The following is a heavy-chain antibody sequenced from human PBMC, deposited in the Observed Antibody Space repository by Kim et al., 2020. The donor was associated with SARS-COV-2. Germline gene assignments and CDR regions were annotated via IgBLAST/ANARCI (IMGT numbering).Heavy chain of an antibody. Sequence: GGSLRLSCAASGFTFSSYGMHWVRQAPGKGLEWVAVIWYDGSNKYYADSVKGRFTISRDNSKNTLYLQMNSLRAEDTAVYYCARDVDYGDYPPYYYMDVWGKGTTVTVSS. CDR1: GFTFSSYG. D-gene: IGHD4-17*01. J-gene: IGHJ6*03. CDR2: IWYDGSNK. CDR3: ARDVDYGDYPPYYYMDV. V-gene: IGHV3-33*01.